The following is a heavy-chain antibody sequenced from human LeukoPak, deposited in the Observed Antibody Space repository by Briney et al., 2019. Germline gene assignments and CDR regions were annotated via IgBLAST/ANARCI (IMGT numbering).Heavy chain of an antibody. CDR3: ARGGRCGESPNNWFDP. CDR1: GGSISSYY. D-gene: IGHD3-10*01. CDR2: IYYSGST. Sequence: PSETLSLTCTVSGGSISSYYWSWIRQPPGKGLEWIGYIYYSGSTNYNPSLKSRVTISVDTSKNQFSLKLSSVTAADTAVYYCARGGRCGESPNNWFDPWGQGTLVTVSS. V-gene: IGHV4-59*01. J-gene: IGHJ5*02.